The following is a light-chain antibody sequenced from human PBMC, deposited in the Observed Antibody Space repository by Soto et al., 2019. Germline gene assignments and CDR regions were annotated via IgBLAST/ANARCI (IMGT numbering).Light chain of an antibody. V-gene: IGLV2-8*01. CDR3: SSYAGSSSV. CDR2: DVN. Sequence: QSVLTQPPSATGSPGQSLAISCTGTSSDVGGYNYVSWYLQHPGKATQLMICDVNKRPSGVPDRFSGSKSGKTASLTVSGLQAEDEADYYCSSYAGSSSVFGTGTKVTVL. J-gene: IGLJ1*01. CDR1: SSDVGGYNY.